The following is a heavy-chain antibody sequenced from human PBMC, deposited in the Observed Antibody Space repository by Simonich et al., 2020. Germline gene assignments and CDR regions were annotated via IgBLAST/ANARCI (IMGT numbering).Heavy chain of an antibody. V-gene: IGHV3-21*01. CDR1: GFTFSSYS. Sequence: EVQLVESGGGLVKPGGYLRLSCAASGFTFSSYSRNWDRQAPGKGLEWVSAISSSSSYTYYADSVKGRFTISRDNAKNSLYLQMNSLRAEDTAVYYCARDAAGDYWGQGTLVTVSS. CDR2: ISSSSSYT. CDR3: ARDAAGDY. J-gene: IGHJ4*02. D-gene: IGHD6-13*01.